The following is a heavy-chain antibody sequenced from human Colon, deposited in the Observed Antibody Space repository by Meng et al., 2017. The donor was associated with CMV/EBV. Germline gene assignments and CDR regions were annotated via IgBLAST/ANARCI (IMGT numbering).Heavy chain of an antibody. CDR3: AHRPYGSGSYFFDY. V-gene: IGHV2-5*02. J-gene: IGHJ4*02. CDR2: IYWDDDK. Sequence: TLKESGPTLVKPPQTLTLTCTFSGFSLSTIGMGVGWIRQPPGKALEWLGVIYWDDDKRYSPSLKSRLTITKDTSKNQVVLTMTNLDPLDTATYYCAHRPYGSGSYFFDYWGQGTLVTVSS. CDR1: GFSLSTIGMG. D-gene: IGHD3-10*01.